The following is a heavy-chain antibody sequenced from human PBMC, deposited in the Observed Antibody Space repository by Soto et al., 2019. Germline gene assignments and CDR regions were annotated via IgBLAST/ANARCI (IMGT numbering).Heavy chain of an antibody. Sequence: EVQLVESGGGLVQPGGSLRLSCAASGFTFSTYWMTWVRQPPGKGLEWVANMDQDGSETYYVDSVRGRFTVSRDNAKNSLYLQTNRLRVEDTAVYYCVCGGNFFIYWGQGTLVTVSP. D-gene: IGHD3-16*01. V-gene: IGHV3-7*01. CDR1: GFTFSTYW. CDR3: VCGGNFFIY. J-gene: IGHJ4*02. CDR2: MDQDGSET.